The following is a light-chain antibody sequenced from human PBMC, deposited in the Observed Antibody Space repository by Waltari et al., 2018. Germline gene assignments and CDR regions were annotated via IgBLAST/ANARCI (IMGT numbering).Light chain of an antibody. J-gene: IGLJ1*01. Sequence: HSALTQPASVSGSPGPSITISCTGPRSDVGGYDFVSWYRQPPGKAPKVIIFDVTQRPSGISDRFSGSKSGNTASLTISGLQADDEADYYCASYTADSTYVFGSGTTVTV. CDR1: RSDVGGYDF. V-gene: IGLV2-14*03. CDR3: ASYTADSTYV. CDR2: DVT.